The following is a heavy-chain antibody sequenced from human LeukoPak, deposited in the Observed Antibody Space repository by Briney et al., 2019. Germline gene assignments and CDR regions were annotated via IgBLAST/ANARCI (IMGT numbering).Heavy chain of an antibody. D-gene: IGHD3-9*01. V-gene: IGHV1-8*03. CDR3: ARGRRLTGYYDFDY. J-gene: IGHJ4*02. CDR2: MNPNSGNT. Sequence: ASVKVSCRASGYTFTSYGLTWVRQATGQGLEWMGWMNPNSGNTGYAQKFQGRVTITRNTSISTAYMELSSLRSEDTAVYYCARGRRLTGYYDFDYWGQGTLVTVSS. CDR1: GYTFTSYG.